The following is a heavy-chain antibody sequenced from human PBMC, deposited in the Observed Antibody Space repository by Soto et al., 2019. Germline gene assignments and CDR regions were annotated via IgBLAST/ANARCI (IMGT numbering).Heavy chain of an antibody. Sequence: PGESLKISCKGSGYSFTSYWIGWVRQMPGKGLEWMGIIYPGDSDTRYSPSFQGQVTISADKSISTANLQWSSLKASDTAMYYCARHLPYSSSWYMDAFDIWGQGTMVTVSS. D-gene: IGHD6-13*01. CDR3: ARHLPYSSSWYMDAFDI. V-gene: IGHV5-51*01. J-gene: IGHJ3*02. CDR1: GYSFTSYW. CDR2: IYPGDSDT.